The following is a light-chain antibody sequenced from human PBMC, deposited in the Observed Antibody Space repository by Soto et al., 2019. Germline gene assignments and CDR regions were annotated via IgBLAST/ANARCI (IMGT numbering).Light chain of an antibody. CDR1: SSDVGGYNY. Sequence: SVLTQPRSVSGSPGQSVTISCTGTSSDVGGYNYVSWYQQHPGKAPKLMIYDVSKRPSGVPDRLSGSKSGNTASLTISGLQAEDEADYYCCSYAGSYSYVFGTGTKVTVL. CDR2: DVS. CDR3: CSYAGSYSYV. V-gene: IGLV2-11*01. J-gene: IGLJ1*01.